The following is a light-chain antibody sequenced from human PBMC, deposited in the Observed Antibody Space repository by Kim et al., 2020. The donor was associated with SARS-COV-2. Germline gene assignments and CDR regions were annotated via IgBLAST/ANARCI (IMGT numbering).Light chain of an antibody. J-gene: IGLJ3*02. Sequence: SYELTQPLSVSVALGQTARITCGGNNIGSKNVHWYQQKPGQAPVLVIHRDSNRPSGIPERFSGSNSGNTATLTISRAQAGDEADYYCQVWDSSRVFGGGTQLTVL. CDR3: QVWDSSRV. CDR1: NIGSKN. V-gene: IGLV3-9*01. CDR2: RDS.